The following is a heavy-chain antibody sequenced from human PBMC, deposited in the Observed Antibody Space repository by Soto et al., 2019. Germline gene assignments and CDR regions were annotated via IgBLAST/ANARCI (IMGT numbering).Heavy chain of an antibody. J-gene: IGHJ5*02. D-gene: IGHD2-2*01. Sequence: SETLSLSCTVSGGSISSSSYYWGLIRQPPGKGLEWIGSIYYSGSTYYNPSLKSRVTISVDTSKNQFSLKLSSVTAADTAVYYCARGGGGLLSYNWFDPWGQGTLVTVSS. CDR1: GGSISSSSYY. V-gene: IGHV4-39*01. CDR2: IYYSGST. CDR3: ARGGGGLLSYNWFDP.